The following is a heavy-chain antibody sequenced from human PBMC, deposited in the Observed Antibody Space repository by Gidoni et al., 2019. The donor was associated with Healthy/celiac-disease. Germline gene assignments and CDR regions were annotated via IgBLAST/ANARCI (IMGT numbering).Heavy chain of an antibody. CDR2: IYSGGST. Sequence: EVQLVESGGGLVQPGGSLRLSCAASGFTVSRNYMSWVRQAPGKGLGWVSVIYSGGSTYYADSVKGRFTISRDNSKNTLYLQMNSLRAEDTAVYYCARDFGYCSGGSCFPYGMDVWGQGTTVTVSS. J-gene: IGHJ6*02. CDR3: ARDFGYCSGGSCFPYGMDV. D-gene: IGHD2-15*01. V-gene: IGHV3-66*02. CDR1: GFTVSRNY.